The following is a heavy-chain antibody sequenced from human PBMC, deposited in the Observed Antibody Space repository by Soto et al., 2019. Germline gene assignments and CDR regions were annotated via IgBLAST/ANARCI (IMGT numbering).Heavy chain of an antibody. V-gene: IGHV3-66*01. J-gene: IGHJ3*02. CDR1: GFTVSSSY. D-gene: IGHD3-22*01. Sequence: GSLRLSCAASGFTVSSSYMTWVRQAPGEGLEWVSVIYRAGTTYYADSVKGRFTISRDNFNNTMYLQMSSLRAEDTAVYYCAREMGDAESDDNAFDTLRDGTMVTVS. CDR3: AREMGDAESDDNAFDT. CDR2: IYRAGTT.